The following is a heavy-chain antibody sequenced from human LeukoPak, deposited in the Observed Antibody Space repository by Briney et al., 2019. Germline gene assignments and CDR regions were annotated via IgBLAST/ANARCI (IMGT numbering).Heavy chain of an antibody. CDR1: GFTFSSYW. Sequence: GGSLRLSCAASGFTFSSYWMSWVRQAPGKGLEWVANIKQDGSEKYYVDSVNGRFTISRDNAKNSLYLPMNSLRAEDTAVYYCARVSSKATVRGLITKKNYFYYYMDVWGKGTTVTISS. V-gene: IGHV3-7*01. J-gene: IGHJ6*03. D-gene: IGHD3-10*01. CDR3: ARVSSKATVRGLITKKNYFYYYMDV. CDR2: IKQDGSEK.